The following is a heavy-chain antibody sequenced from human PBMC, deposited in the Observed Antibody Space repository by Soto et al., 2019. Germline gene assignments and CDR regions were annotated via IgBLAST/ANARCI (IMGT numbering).Heavy chain of an antibody. CDR2: IKRQADGGTT. CDR1: GFTFSDTY. V-gene: IGHV3-15*01. D-gene: IGHD3-22*01. J-gene: IGHJ4*02. Sequence: EVQLVESGGGLLKPGDSLRLSCATSGFTFSDTYLSWVRQAPGKGLEWVGRIKRQADGGTTDYDAPVKDRFTISRHDSKNTLYLQMNSLKTEDTALYYCTTGLSNGYYNSDYWGQGTLVTVSS. CDR3: TTGLSNGYYNSDY.